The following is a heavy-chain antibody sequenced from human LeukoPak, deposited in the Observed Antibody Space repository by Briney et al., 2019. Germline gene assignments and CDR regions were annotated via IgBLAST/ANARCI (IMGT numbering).Heavy chain of an antibody. CDR2: IKQDGSEK. CDR1: GFTFSSYW. V-gene: IGHV3-7*01. CDR3: ARIESLPITNGRDGYNYGY. J-gene: IGHJ4*02. D-gene: IGHD5-12*01. Sequence: PGGSLRLSCAASGFTFSSYWMSWVRQAPGKGLEWVANIKQDGSEKYYVDSVKGRFTISRDNAKNSLYLQMNSLRAEDTAVYYCARIESLPITNGRDGYNYGYWGQGTLVTVSS.